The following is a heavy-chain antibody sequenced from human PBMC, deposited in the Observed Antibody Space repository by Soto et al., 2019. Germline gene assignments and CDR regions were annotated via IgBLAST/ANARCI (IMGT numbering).Heavy chain of an antibody. Sequence: EVQLVESGGGLVQPGRSLRLSCVASGFTADDYALHWVRQAPGKGLEWVSGISSNSDTIHYADSVKGRFTISRDNAKNTLFMQMNRLRPEDTAVYYCAKDIKWGGVTTIHYFDSWGQGTLVTVSS. CDR2: ISSNSDTI. D-gene: IGHD5-12*01. CDR3: AKDIKWGGVTTIHYFDS. V-gene: IGHV3-9*02. J-gene: IGHJ4*02. CDR1: GFTADDYA.